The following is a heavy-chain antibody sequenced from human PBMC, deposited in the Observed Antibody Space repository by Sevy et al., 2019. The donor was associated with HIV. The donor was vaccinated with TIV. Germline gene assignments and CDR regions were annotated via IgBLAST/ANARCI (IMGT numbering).Heavy chain of an antibody. D-gene: IGHD6-13*01. J-gene: IGHJ6*02. V-gene: IGHV3-7*01. CDR1: GFTFSSHW. CDR2: IKPDGSDK. CDR3: ARDTGGIGMDV. Sequence: GSLRLSCAASGFTFSSHWMSWVRQAPGKGLEWGANIKPDGSDKYYVDSVKGRFTISRDNDKNSLSLQMNSLRAEDTAVYNCARDTGGIGMDVWGQGTTVTVSS.